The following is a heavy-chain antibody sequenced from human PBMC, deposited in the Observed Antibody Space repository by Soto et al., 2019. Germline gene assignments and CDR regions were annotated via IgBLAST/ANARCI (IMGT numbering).Heavy chain of an antibody. CDR2: IVVGSGNT. Sequence: SVKVSCKASGFTFTSSAVQWVRRARGQRLEWIGWIVVGSGNTNYAQKFQERVTITRDMSTSTAYMELSSLRSEDTAVYYCAAEGSGSYYSEYYGMDVWGQGTTVTVSS. V-gene: IGHV1-58*01. CDR1: GFTFTSSA. CDR3: AAEGSGSYYSEYYGMDV. D-gene: IGHD1-26*01. J-gene: IGHJ6*02.